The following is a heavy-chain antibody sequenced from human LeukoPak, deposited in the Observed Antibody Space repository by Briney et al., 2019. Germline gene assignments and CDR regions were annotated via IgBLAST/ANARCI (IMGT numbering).Heavy chain of an antibody. CDR1: GFTFSSYE. D-gene: IGHD1-26*01. V-gene: IGHV3-48*03. J-gene: IGHJ4*02. Sequence: PGGSLRLSCAASGFTFSSYEMNWVRQAPGKGLEWVSYISSSGSTIYYADSVKGRFTISRDNAKNSLYLQMNSLRAEDTAVYYCARTSKTSAFFDYWGQGTLVTVSS. CDR3: ARTSKTSAFFDY. CDR2: ISSSGSTI.